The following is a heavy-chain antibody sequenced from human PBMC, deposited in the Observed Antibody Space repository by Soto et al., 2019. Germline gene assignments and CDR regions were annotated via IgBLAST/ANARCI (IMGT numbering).Heavy chain of an antibody. CDR2: ISANNGDT. CDR3: ARMVRGSNIDSYYYMDV. J-gene: IGHJ6*03. Sequence: QVQLVQSGAEVKKPGASVKVSCKASGYTFTSHGISWVRQAPGQGLEWMGWISANNGDTNYAQKFPGRVTVTTDTSTSTGYMELRSLRSEDTAVYYCARMVRGSNIDSYYYMDVWGIGTTVTVSS. D-gene: IGHD3-10*01. V-gene: IGHV1-18*01. CDR1: GYTFTSHG.